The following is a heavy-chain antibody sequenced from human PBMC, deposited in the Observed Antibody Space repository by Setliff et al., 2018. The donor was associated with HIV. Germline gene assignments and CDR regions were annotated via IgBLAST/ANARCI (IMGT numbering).Heavy chain of an antibody. CDR3: ARDIGGIGGY. D-gene: IGHD3-16*01. Sequence: SETLSLTCAVYGGSFSGYFWSWIRQTPGEGLEWIGEINHSGSTNYNPSLKSRVTISVDTSKNQFSLKLTSVTAEDTAVYYCARDIGGIGGYWGQGILVTVSS. CDR2: INHSGST. CDR1: GGSFSGYF. J-gene: IGHJ4*02. V-gene: IGHV4-34*01.